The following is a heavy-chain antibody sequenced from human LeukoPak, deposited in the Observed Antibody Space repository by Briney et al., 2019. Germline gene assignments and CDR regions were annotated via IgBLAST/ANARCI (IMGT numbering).Heavy chain of an antibody. J-gene: IGHJ5*02. V-gene: IGHV1-18*01. Sequence: ASVKVSCEASGYTFNNYGVTWVRQAPGQGLEWMGWISGFNGATNYAQKFQGRVTMTIDTSTNTTYMDLRTVTSDDTAIYYCARALPGAATAHNWFDPWGQGTLVTVSS. D-gene: IGHD6-13*01. CDR1: GYTFNNYG. CDR3: ARALPGAATAHNWFDP. CDR2: ISGFNGAT.